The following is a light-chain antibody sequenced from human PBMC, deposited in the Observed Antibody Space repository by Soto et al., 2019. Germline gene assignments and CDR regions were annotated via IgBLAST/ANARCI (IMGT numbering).Light chain of an antibody. CDR2: GAS. CDR3: QQYGRSPLT. CDR1: QSVSSY. Sequence: EIVLTQSPATLSLSPGERATLSCRASQSVSSYLAWYQQKPGQAPRLLIYGASSRATGIPDRFSGSGSGTDFTLTISRLEPEDFALYYCQQYGRSPLTFGQGTKVDIK. V-gene: IGKV3-20*01. J-gene: IGKJ1*01.